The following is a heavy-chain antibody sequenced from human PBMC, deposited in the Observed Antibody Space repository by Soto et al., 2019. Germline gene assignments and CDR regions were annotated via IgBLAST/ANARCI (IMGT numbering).Heavy chain of an antibody. CDR2: IYYSGST. Sequence: SETLSLTCTVSGGSVSSGSYYWSWIRQPPGKGLEWIGYIYYSGSTYYNPSLKSRVTISVDTSKNQFSLKLSSVTAADTAVYYCARDHGRRVRPWGQGTLVTVSS. J-gene: IGHJ5*02. D-gene: IGHD3-10*01. CDR3: ARDHGRRVRP. CDR1: GGSVSSGSYY. V-gene: IGHV4-61*01.